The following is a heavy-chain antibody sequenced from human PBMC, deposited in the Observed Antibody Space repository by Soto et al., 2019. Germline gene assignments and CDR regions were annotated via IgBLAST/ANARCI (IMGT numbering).Heavy chain of an antibody. V-gene: IGHV3-30*18. CDR1: GFNCSSYG. Sequence: SGGALRLSCAASGFNCSSYGMHWVRQAPGKGLEWVAVISYDGSNKYYADSVKGRFTISRDNSKNTLYLQMNSLGAEDTAVYYCAKDRYGSGSYYFDYWGQGTLVTVYS. CDR2: ISYDGSNK. J-gene: IGHJ4*02. CDR3: AKDRYGSGSYYFDY. D-gene: IGHD3-10*01.